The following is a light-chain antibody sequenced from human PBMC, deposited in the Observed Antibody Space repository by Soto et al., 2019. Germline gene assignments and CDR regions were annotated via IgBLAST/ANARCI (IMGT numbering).Light chain of an antibody. J-gene: IGLJ3*02. V-gene: IGLV2-14*01. Sequence: QSLLTQPASVSGSPGRSITIACTGTNRDVGSYNLVSWYQQRPGEAPKLIISEVRNRPSGISYRFTGSKSGNTASLTISGLQAEDEADYYCSSYTTTGTLVFGGGTKVTVL. CDR3: SSYTTTGTLV. CDR1: NRDVGSYNL. CDR2: EVR.